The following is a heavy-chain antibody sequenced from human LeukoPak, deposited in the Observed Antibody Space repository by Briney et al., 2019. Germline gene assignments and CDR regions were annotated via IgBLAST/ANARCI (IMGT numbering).Heavy chain of an antibody. CDR3: ARDPRYSSSWSQGDYMDV. CDR1: GFTLSSYS. CDR2: SSSSSSTI. D-gene: IGHD6-13*01. Sequence: SGGSLRLSCTASGFTLSSYSVNWVRQAPGKGLEWVSYSSSSSSTIYYADSVKGRFTISRDNAKNSLYLQMNSLRAEDTAVYYCARDPRYSSSWSQGDYMDVWGKGTTVTVSS. V-gene: IGHV3-48*01. J-gene: IGHJ6*03.